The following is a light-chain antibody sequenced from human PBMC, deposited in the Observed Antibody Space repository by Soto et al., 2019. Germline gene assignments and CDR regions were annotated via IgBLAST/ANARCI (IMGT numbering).Light chain of an antibody. Sequence: DIQMTQSPSSVSASVGDRLTITCRASQDISKWLAWYQQKPGKAPQLLISAASSLQSGVPSRFSGSGYGTDFTLTIRSLQPEDFATYSCQQANSFPLTFGGGTKVAVK. J-gene: IGKJ4*01. CDR2: AAS. CDR1: QDISKW. CDR3: QQANSFPLT. V-gene: IGKV1-12*01.